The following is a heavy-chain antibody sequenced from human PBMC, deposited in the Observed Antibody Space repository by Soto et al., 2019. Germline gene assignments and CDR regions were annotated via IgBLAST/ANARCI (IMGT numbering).Heavy chain of an antibody. CDR2: IYSGGST. Sequence: QTGGSLRLSCAASGFTVSSNYMSWVRQAPGKGLEWVSVIYSGGSTYYADSVKGRFTISRDNSKNTLYLQMNSLRAEDTAVYYCARSTGYSSGWVLIGGMDVWGQGTTVTVSS. D-gene: IGHD6-19*01. CDR3: ARSTGYSSGWVLIGGMDV. CDR1: GFTVSSNY. J-gene: IGHJ6*02. V-gene: IGHV3-53*01.